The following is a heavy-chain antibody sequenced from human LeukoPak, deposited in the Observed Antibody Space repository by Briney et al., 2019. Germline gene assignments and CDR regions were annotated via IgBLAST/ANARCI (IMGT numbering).Heavy chain of an antibody. CDR2: IWYDGTNK. CDR1: GFIFRSYG. V-gene: IGHV3-33*01. J-gene: IGHJ4*02. D-gene: IGHD4-23*01. Sequence: GGSLRLSCAASGFIFRSYGMRWVRQAPGKGLEWVAVIWYDGTNKYYADSVKGRFTISRDNSKNTLYLQMDSLRAEDTAVYYCARVRGGVNDYWGQGTLVTVSS. CDR3: ARVRGGVNDY.